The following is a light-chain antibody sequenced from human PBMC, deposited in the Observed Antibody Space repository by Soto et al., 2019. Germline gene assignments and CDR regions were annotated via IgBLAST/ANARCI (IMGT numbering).Light chain of an antibody. V-gene: IGKV3-20*01. CDR1: QSVSSNF. Sequence: ENVLTQSPGTLSLSPGERATLSCRASQSVSSNFLAWYQQKPGQAPRLLIYGASNRATGIPDRFSGSGSGTDFTLTISRREPEDFAVYYCQQYDSTPRTFGQGTKVEIK. CDR3: QQYDSTPRT. J-gene: IGKJ1*01. CDR2: GAS.